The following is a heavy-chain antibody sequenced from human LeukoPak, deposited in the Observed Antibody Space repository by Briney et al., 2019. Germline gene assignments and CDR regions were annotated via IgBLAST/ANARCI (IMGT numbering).Heavy chain of an antibody. D-gene: IGHD2-2*02. V-gene: IGHV4-4*02. CDR1: GDSISSSNW. CDR2: IYHSGST. J-gene: IGHJ4*02. CDR3: ARASVVVPAALLDH. Sequence: SETLSLTCAVSGDSISSSNWWSWVRQPPGKGLEWIGEIYHSGSTNYNPSLKSRVTISVDTSKNQFSLKLSSVTAADTAVYYCARASVVVPAALLDHWGQGTLVTVSS.